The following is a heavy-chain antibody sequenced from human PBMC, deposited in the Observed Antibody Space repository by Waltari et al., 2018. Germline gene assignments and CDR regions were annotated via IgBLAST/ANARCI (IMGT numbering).Heavy chain of an antibody. CDR1: GGSISSSSYY. D-gene: IGHD1-26*01. V-gene: IGHV4-39*01. Sequence: QLQLQESGPGLVKPSETLSLTCTVSGGSISSSSYYWGWIRQPPGKGLEWIGSIYYSGRTYYNPSLKSRVTISVDTSKNQFSLKLSSVTAADTAVYYCARRVGATSYFDYWGQGTLVTVSS. J-gene: IGHJ4*02. CDR3: ARRVGATSYFDY. CDR2: IYYSGRT.